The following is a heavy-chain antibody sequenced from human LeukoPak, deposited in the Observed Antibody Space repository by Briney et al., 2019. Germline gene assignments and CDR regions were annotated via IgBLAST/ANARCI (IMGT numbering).Heavy chain of an antibody. CDR2: IYTSGST. Sequence: SQTLSLTCTVSGGSISSGGYYWSWIRQPAGKGLEWIGRIYTSGSTNYNPSLKSRVTMSVDTSKNQFSLKLSSVTAADTAVYYCARPRSGSNDAFDIWGQGTMVTVSS. CDR3: ARPRSGSNDAFDI. J-gene: IGHJ3*02. V-gene: IGHV4-61*02. D-gene: IGHD3-3*01. CDR1: GGSISSGGYY.